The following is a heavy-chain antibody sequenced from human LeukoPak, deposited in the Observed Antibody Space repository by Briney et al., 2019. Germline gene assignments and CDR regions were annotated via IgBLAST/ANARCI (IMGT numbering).Heavy chain of an antibody. V-gene: IGHV3-30*04. CDR1: GFTFSSYA. D-gene: IGHD3-3*01. J-gene: IGHJ6*02. CDR3: ARLDYDFWSGYTDYYGMDV. CDR2: ISYDGSNK. Sequence: GGSLRLSCAASGFTFSSYAMHGVRQAPGKGLEWVAVISYDGSNKYYADSVKGRFTISRDNSKNTLYLQMNSLRAEDTAVYYCARLDYDFWSGYTDYYGMDVWGQGTTVTVSS.